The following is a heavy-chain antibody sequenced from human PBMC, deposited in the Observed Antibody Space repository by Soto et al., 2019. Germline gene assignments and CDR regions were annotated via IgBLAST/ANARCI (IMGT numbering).Heavy chain of an antibody. CDR2: IFYTGTT. CDR3: ARQYMEGSSSPAFDY. CDR1: GGSISSSSYY. D-gene: IGHD6-6*01. J-gene: IGHJ4*02. Sequence: SETLSLTCTVSGGSISSSSYYWGWIRQPPGKGLEWIGNIFYTGTTYNNPSLKSRVTISVDTSKNQFSLKLSSVTAADTAVYYCARQYMEGSSSPAFDYWGQGTQVTVSS. V-gene: IGHV4-39*01.